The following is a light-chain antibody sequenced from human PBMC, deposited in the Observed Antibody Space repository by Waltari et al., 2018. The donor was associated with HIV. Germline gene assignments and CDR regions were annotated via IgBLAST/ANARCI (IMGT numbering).Light chain of an antibody. J-gene: IGLJ2*01. CDR3: GTWDGSLSGVV. V-gene: IGLV1-51*01. CDR2: DNT. CDR1: SPDIGTNY. Sequence: QSVLTQPPSVSAAPGQKVTMSCSGTSPDIGTNYVSWYQHVPGMTPKLLIYDNTKRPSGLPDRFPGSKSGTSATLGITGLQTGDEADYYCGTWDGSLSGVVFGGGTKLTVL.